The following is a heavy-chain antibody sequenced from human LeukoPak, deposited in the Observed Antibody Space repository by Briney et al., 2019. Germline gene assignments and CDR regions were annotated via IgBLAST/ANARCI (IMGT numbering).Heavy chain of an antibody. V-gene: IGHV1-2*02. D-gene: IGHD3-22*01. J-gene: IGHJ4*02. Sequence: ASVKVSCKASGYPFTDYYMHWVRQAPGQGLEWMGWIDPNSGGTNYAQNFRGRVTMTRDTSISTAYMELSRLRSDDTAVYYCARVSYDSSGYIDYWGQGTLVTVSS. CDR3: ARVSYDSSGYIDY. CDR1: GYPFTDYY. CDR2: IDPNSGGT.